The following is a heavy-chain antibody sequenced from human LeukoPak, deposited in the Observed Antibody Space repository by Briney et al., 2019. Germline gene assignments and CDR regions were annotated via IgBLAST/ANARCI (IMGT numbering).Heavy chain of an antibody. CDR1: GFPFSGYW. CDR3: SRSLHY. CDR2: RKEDGSHQ. Sequence: PGGSLRLXCAASGFPFSGYWMGWFRQAPGKRMEWVANRKEDGSHQYYADSVKGRFTISMDNSRNSLYLQMNSLRVEDTAIYYCSRSLHYLAQGALVTVSS. V-gene: IGHV3-7*01. J-gene: IGHJ4*02.